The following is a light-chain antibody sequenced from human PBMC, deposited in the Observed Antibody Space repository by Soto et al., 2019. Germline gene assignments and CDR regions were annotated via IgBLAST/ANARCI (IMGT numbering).Light chain of an antibody. CDR2: DAS. V-gene: IGKV3-11*01. Sequence: EIVLTQSPATLSLSPGERATVPCRASQSVSIYLAWYQQKPGQAPRLLIYDASNRATGIPARFSGSGSGADFTLTISSLEPEDFAVYYCQQRISWPPTFGQGTRLEIK. CDR3: QQRISWPPT. J-gene: IGKJ5*01. CDR1: QSVSIY.